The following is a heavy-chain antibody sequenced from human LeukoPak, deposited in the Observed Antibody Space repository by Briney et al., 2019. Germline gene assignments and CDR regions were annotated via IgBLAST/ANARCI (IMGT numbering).Heavy chain of an antibody. D-gene: IGHD3-22*01. CDR1: GFTFSSYA. J-gene: IGHJ4*02. Sequence: PGGSLRLSCAASGFTFSSYAMSWVRQAPGKGLEWVSAISGSGGSTYYADSVKGRFTISRDNSKNTLYLQMNSLRAEDTAVYYCAKYGYDYYYDSSAVSRVFDYWGQGTLVTVSS. CDR3: AKYGYDYYYDSSAVSRVFDY. CDR2: ISGSGGST. V-gene: IGHV3-23*01.